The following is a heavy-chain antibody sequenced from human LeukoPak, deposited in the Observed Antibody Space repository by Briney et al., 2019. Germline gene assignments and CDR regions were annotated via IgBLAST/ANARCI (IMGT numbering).Heavy chain of an antibody. CDR1: GYTLTELS. D-gene: IGHD5-12*01. CDR3: ATGPKSVYSGYDWSDY. CDR2: FDPEDGET. J-gene: IGHJ4*02. Sequence: ASVKVSCKVSGYTLTELSMHWVRQAPGKGLEWMGGFDPEDGETIYAQKFQGRVTMTEDTSTDTAYMELSSLRSEDTAVYYCATGPKSVYSGYDWSDYWGQGTLVTVSS. V-gene: IGHV1-24*01.